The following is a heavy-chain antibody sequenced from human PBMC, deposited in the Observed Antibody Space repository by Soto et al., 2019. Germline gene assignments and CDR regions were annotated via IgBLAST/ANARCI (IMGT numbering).Heavy chain of an antibody. CDR3: ARGHGVIIGAMDV. V-gene: IGHV1-18*01. CDR2: ISAYNIDT. CDR1: GYRFETYA. J-gene: IGHJ6*02. D-gene: IGHD3-3*01. Sequence: QVQLVQSGAEVKKPGASVKVSCKSSGYRFETYAKSWVRQAPGQGLEWMGWISAYNIDTYYAQKFQDRVTMTTDTSTGTAYMELRSLRSDDTAVYYCARGHGVIIGAMDVWGQGTTVTVSS.